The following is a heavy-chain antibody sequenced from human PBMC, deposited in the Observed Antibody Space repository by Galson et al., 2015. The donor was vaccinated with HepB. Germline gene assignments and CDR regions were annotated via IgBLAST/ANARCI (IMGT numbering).Heavy chain of an antibody. CDR1: GYTFTSYG. D-gene: IGHD3-22*01. V-gene: IGHV1-18*01. CDR3: ARVGGWDYYDSSGYTQIGRYYYYYGMDV. CDR2: ISAYNGNT. Sequence: SVKVSCKASGYTFTSYGISWVRQAPGQGLEWMGRISAYNGNTNYAQKLQGRVTMTTDTSTSTAYMELRSLRSDDTAVYYCARVGGWDYYDSSGYTQIGRYYYYYGMDVWGQGTTVTVSS. J-gene: IGHJ6*02.